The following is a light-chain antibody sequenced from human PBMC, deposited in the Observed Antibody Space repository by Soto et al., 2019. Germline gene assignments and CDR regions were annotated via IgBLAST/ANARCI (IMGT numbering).Light chain of an antibody. CDR2: AAS. J-gene: IGKJ2*01. CDR1: QSISSY. Sequence: DIPMTQSPSSLSASVGDRVTITCRASQSISSYLNWYQHKPGKAPKLLIYAASSLQSGVTSRFSGSGSGTDFTLTISSLQPEDFATYYCQQTYSTPYTFGQGTKLEIK. V-gene: IGKV1-39*01. CDR3: QQTYSTPYT.